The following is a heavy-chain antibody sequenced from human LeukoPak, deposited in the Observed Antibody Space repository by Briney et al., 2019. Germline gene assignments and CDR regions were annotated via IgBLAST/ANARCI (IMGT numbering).Heavy chain of an antibody. CDR1: GGSFSGYY. D-gene: IGHD7-27*01. J-gene: IGHJ6*02. CDR3: SRGTGIYGMDV. CDR2: INHSGST. Sequence: SETLSLTCAVYGGSFSGYYWSWMRQPPGKGREWLEEINHSGSTNYNPTLKSRVTISVDTSKNQFALKLSAVTAAATAVYYCSRGTGIYGMDVWGQGTTVTVSS. V-gene: IGHV4-34*01.